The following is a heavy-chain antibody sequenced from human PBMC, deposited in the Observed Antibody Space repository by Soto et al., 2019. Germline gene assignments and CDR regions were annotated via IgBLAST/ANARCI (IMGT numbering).Heavy chain of an antibody. V-gene: IGHV4-39*01. CDR3: ARAVVALQDGSFGY. CDR2: FYYSGST. CDR1: GGSITSSTYY. D-gene: IGHD3-22*01. J-gene: IGHJ4*02. Sequence: QLQLQQSGPGLVEASETLSLTCTVSGGSITSSTYYWGWIRQPPGKGLEWIGSFYYSGSTYYNPSLKSRVTISVDTSKKQFSLKLGSVTAADTAVYYCARAVVALQDGSFGYWGQGTLVTVSS.